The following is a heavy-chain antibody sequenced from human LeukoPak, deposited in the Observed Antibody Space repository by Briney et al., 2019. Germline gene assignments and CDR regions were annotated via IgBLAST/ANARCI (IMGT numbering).Heavy chain of an antibody. Sequence: TGGSLRLSCAASGFTFSRYWMHWVRQAPGKGLDWVSAISDDSAKIYYSASVKGRFTISRDNSKNTLFLQLNSLRVEDTGVYYCVREYDSSWPSWGQGTLVTVSS. CDR1: GFTFSRYW. D-gene: IGHD3-22*01. J-gene: IGHJ5*02. V-gene: IGHV3-23*01. CDR3: VREYDSSWPS. CDR2: ISDDSAKI.